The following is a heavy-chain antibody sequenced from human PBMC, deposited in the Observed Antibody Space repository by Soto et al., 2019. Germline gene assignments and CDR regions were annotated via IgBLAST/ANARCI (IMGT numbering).Heavy chain of an antibody. CDR2: IYWSGDE. V-gene: IGHV2-5*01. CDR3: ARGIATRPVFAFDV. CDR1: GFSLTTSGVG. Sequence: SGPTLVNPTQTLTLTCSFSGFSLTTSGVGVGWIRQPPGKTLEWLAHIYWSGDEHYRPSLKSRLSITKDASKNQVVLTMTNMDPVDTATYYCARGIATRPVFAFDVWGQGTMVTVSS. J-gene: IGHJ3*01. D-gene: IGHD6-6*01.